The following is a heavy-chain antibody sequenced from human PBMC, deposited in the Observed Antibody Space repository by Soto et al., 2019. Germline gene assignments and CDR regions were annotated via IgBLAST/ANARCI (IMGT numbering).Heavy chain of an antibody. CDR3: ARDYSSSSGTDY. Sequence: SETLSLTCTFSGGSIISYYWSWIRQPAGKGLEWIGRIYTSGSTNYNPSLKSRVTMSVDTSKNQFSLKLSSVTAADTAVYYCARDYSSSSGTDYWGQGTLVTVSS. D-gene: IGHD6-6*01. CDR1: GGSIISYY. V-gene: IGHV4-4*07. CDR2: IYTSGST. J-gene: IGHJ4*02.